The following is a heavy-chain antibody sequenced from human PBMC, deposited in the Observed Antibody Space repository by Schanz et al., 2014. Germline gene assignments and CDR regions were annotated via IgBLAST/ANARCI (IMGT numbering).Heavy chain of an antibody. J-gene: IGHJ6*02. V-gene: IGHV1-46*01. CDR3: ARDLTVDTGYVVHYYYYGMDV. Sequence: QVQLVQSGAEVKKPGSSVKVSCKASGGTFSSYTISWVRQAPGQGLEWMGMINPSGGSTTYAQKFQGRVTMTRDTSTSTVYMELSSLRSEDTAVYFCARDLTVDTGYVVHYYYYGMDVWGQGTTXTVSS. CDR1: GGTFSSYT. CDR2: INPSGGST. D-gene: IGHD5-12*01.